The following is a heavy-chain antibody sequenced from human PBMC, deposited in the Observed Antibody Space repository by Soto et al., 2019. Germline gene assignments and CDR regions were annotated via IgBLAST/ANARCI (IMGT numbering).Heavy chain of an antibody. Sequence: PSETLSLTCIVSGVSVRSYTWSWLRQPSNKGLEWVGRVFSSVSATYNPSLKSRVTISMDTPENRISLKLDSVTAADAGVYYCARDGMTAGETWGPGTLVPSPQ. CDR2: VFSSVSA. J-gene: IGHJ4*02. D-gene: IGHD6-19*01. CDR3: ARDGMTAGET. V-gene: IGHV4-4*07. CDR1: GVSVRSYT.